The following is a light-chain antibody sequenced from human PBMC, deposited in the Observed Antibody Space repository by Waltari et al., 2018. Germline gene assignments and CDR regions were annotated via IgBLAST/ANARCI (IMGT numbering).Light chain of an antibody. J-gene: IGKJ1*01. CDR2: KAS. V-gene: IGKV1-5*03. CDR1: QSVRTY. Sequence: DIQMNQSSSTLSASVGDRVTIPCRASQSVRTYLAWYQQKPGKAPKLLIYKASTLETGVPSRFSGSGSETDFTLTIASLQPDDFGTYYCQQYNTYSWTFGQGTEVDIK. CDR3: QQYNTYSWT.